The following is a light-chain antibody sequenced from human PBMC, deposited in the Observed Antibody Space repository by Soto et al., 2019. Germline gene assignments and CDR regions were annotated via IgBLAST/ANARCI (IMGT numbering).Light chain of an antibody. CDR2: AAS. CDR3: QNYNSVPLT. J-gene: IGKJ5*01. V-gene: IGKV1-27*01. CDR1: QLIGIY. Sequence: DIQMTQSPSSLSASVGDRVTITCRASQLIGIYLAWYQQKPGKAPKLLMYAASTLQSGVPSRFSGSGSRTDFTLSISSLQPDDVATYSCQNYNSVPLTFGQGTRLEIK.